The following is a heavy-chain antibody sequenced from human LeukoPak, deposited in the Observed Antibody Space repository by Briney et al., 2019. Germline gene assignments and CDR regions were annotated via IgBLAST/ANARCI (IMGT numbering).Heavy chain of an antibody. CDR3: ARDSDSSGPNWFDP. D-gene: IGHD3-22*01. V-gene: IGHV3-30-3*01. J-gene: IGHJ5*02. Sequence: GGSLLLSCAASGFTFSSYAMHWVRQAPGKGLEWVAVISYDGSNKYCADSVKGRFTISRDNSKNTLYLQMNSLRAEDTAVYYCARDSDSSGPNWFDPWGQGTLVTVSS. CDR1: GFTFSSYA. CDR2: ISYDGSNK.